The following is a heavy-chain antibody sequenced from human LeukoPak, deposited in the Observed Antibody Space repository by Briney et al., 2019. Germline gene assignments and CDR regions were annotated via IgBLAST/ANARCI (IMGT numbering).Heavy chain of an antibody. CDR3: AKALTIIIVVGAFDI. Sequence: GGSLRLSCAASGFTFSSYAMSWVRQAPGKGLEWGSAIGGSGGSTYYADSVKGRFTISRDNSKNTLFLPMNSLSAEDTAVYYCAKALTIIIVVGAFDIWGQGTMVTVSS. CDR1: GFTFSSYA. V-gene: IGHV3-23*01. CDR2: IGGSGGST. J-gene: IGHJ3*02. D-gene: IGHD3-22*01.